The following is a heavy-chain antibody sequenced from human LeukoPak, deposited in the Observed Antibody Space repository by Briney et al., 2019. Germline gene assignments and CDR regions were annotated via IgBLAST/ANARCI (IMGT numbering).Heavy chain of an antibody. CDR3: ARGHYDYIWGSYRYTDPGCLDY. CDR1: GGSFSGYY. D-gene: IGHD3-16*02. V-gene: IGHV4-34*01. J-gene: IGHJ4*02. Sequence: SETLSLSCAVYGGSFSGYYWSWIRQPPGKGLEWIGEINHSGSTNYNPSLKSRVTISVDTSKNQFSLKLSSVTAADTAVYYCARGHYDYIWGSYRYTDPGCLDYWGQGTLVTVSS. CDR2: INHSGST.